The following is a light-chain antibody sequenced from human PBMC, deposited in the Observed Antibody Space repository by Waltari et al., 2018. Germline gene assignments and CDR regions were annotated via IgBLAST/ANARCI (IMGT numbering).Light chain of an antibody. V-gene: IGLV1-47*01. CDR1: TSNIGSHS. J-gene: IGLJ2*01. Sequence: QSVLTQPPSASGTPGQRATTPCSGSTSNIGSHSLYWYQQLPGTALNRPIYRNKRWPSGVPERFSVSKSGTSASLAISGLRSEDEADYYCAAWDDSLSGVVFGGGTKLTVL. CDR2: RNK. CDR3: AAWDDSLSGVV.